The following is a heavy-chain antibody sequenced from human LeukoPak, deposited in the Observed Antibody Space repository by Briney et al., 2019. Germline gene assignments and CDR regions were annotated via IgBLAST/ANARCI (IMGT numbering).Heavy chain of an antibody. CDR2: ISASGGHT. CDR3: AKDWGIAL. J-gene: IGHJ6*02. Sequence: GGSLRLSCAASGFTFSSYAMRWVRQAPGKGLEWVSTISASGGHTYYADSVKGRFSISRDNSKNTLYVQMNSLRVEDTAVYYCAKDWGIALWGQGTTVTVSS. D-gene: IGHD3-16*01. V-gene: IGHV3-23*01. CDR1: GFTFSSYA.